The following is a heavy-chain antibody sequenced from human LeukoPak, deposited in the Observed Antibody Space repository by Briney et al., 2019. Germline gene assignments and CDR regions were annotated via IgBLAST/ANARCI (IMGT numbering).Heavy chain of an antibody. V-gene: IGHV3-23*01. D-gene: IGHD2-2*01. CDR2: ISGSASNR. J-gene: IGHJ4*02. CDR1: GFTFCAYA. Sequence: GGSLRLSCAASGFTFCAYAMIWVRQAPGHGREWVALISGSASNRYYADSVKGRFTTSRDNSKNTLYLEMNSLRAEDTAVYYCAKRLGDCSSTSCYLPDSWGQGTLVTVSS. CDR3: AKRLGDCSSTSCYLPDS.